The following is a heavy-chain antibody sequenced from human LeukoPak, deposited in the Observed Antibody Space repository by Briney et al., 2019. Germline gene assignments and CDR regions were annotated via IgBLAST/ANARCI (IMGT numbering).Heavy chain of an antibody. CDR3: ARDPARSVVVTAINFDY. D-gene: IGHD2-21*02. J-gene: IGHJ4*02. CDR2: INPSGGST. Sequence: GASVKVSCKASGYTFTSYYMHWVRQAPGQGLEWMGIINPSGGSTSYAQKFQGRVTMTRDTSTSTVYMELSSLRSEDTAVYYCARDPARSVVVTAINFDYWGQGTLVTVSS. CDR1: GYTFTSYY. V-gene: IGHV1-46*01.